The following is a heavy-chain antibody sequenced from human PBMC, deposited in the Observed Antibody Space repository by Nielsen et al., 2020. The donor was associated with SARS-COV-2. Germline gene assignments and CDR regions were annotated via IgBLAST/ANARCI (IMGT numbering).Heavy chain of an antibody. CDR3: ARVRITMIVVVDAVDI. CDR2: IYYSGST. V-gene: IGHV4-31*03. D-gene: IGHD3-22*01. Sequence: SETLSLTCTVSGGSISSGGYYWSWIRQHPGKGLAWFGYIYYSGSTYYNPSLKSRVTISVDTSKNQFSLKLSSVTAADTAVYYCARVRITMIVVVDAVDIWGPGTMVTVSS. CDR1: GGSISSGGYY. J-gene: IGHJ3*02.